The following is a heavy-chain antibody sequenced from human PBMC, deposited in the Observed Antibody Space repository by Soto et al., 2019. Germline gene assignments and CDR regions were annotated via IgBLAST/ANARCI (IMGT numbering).Heavy chain of an antibody. D-gene: IGHD6-25*01. CDR1: GGSINSYY. Sequence: QVQLLESGPGLVKASETLTLTCTVSGGSINSYYWSWIRQPPGKGLEWIGYIYYSGSTNYNPSPSLKSRVTISVDTSKNQFSLKLSSVTAADTAVYYCARGGSSAWHNWFDPWGQGTLVTVSS. CDR2: IYYSGST. V-gene: IGHV4-59*01. J-gene: IGHJ5*02. CDR3: ARGGSSAWHNWFDP.